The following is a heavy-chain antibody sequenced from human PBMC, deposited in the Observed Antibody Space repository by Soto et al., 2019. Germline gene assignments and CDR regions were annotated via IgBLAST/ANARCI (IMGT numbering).Heavy chain of an antibody. CDR1: GGTFSSYA. J-gene: IGHJ4*02. CDR2: IIPIFGTA. CDR3: ARGPSLNYGPYY. D-gene: IGHD3-10*01. V-gene: IGHV1-69*01. Sequence: QVQLVQSGAEVKKPGSSVKVSCKASGGTFSSYAISWVRQAPRQGLEWMGGIIPIFGTANYAKKFQGRVTITADESTSTAYMELSSLRSEDTGVYYCARGPSLNYGPYYWGQGTLVTVSS.